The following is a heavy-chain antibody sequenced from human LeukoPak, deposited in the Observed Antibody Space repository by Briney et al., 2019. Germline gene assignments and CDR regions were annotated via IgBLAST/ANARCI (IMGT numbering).Heavy chain of an antibody. Sequence: SETLSLTCTVSGGSISSSSYYWAWLRQPPGKGLEWIGNIYYSGSTYYNPSLTSRVTISVDTSKNQFSLRLSSVTAADTAVYYCARRPSRNCGRHPLAFDIWGQGTMVTVSS. CDR3: ARRPSRNCGRHPLAFDI. V-gene: IGHV4-39*01. CDR1: GGSISSSSYY. J-gene: IGHJ3*02. D-gene: IGHD1-1*01. CDR2: IYYSGST.